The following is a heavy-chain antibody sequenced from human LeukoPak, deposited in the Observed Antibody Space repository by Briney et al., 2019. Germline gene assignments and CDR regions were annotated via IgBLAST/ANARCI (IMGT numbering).Heavy chain of an antibody. CDR2: TYTGGNP. CDR3: ARGGRGSAAVVAPRSFDI. CDR1: GFTVSSTH. J-gene: IGHJ3*02. V-gene: IGHV3-53*01. D-gene: IGHD3-22*01. Sequence: GGSLRLSCEASGFTVSSTHMVWVRQAPGKGLEWVSVTYTGGNPYYAGSVQGRFIISRDISKNTLYLQMNNLRAEDSALYYCARGGRGSAAVVAPRSFDIWGQGTMVTVSS.